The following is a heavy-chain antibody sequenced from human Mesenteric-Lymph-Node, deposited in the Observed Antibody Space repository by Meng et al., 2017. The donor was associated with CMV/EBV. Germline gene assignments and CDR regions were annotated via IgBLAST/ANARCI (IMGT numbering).Heavy chain of an antibody. D-gene: IGHD3-10*01. J-gene: IGHJ4*02. V-gene: IGHV3-21*04. CDR2: ISTSSSYM. CDR3: AKDPAVVRGVIIVDYFDY. Sequence: GESLKISCAASGFTFSSYSMHWVRQAPGKGLDWVSFISTSSSYMYYAHSVKGRFTISRDNAKNSLYLQMNSLRAEDTAVYYCAKDPAVVRGVIIVDYFDYWGQGTLVTVSS. CDR1: GFTFSSYS.